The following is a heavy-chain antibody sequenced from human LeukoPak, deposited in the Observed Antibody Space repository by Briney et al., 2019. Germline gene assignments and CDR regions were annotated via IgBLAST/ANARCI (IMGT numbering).Heavy chain of an antibody. J-gene: IGHJ6*03. Sequence: ASVKVSCKSSGGTFSSYAISWVRQAPGQGLEWMGWINPNSGGTNYAQKFQGRVTMTRDTSISTAYMELSRLRSDDTAVYYCARAEPYNMDVWGKGTTVTVSS. D-gene: IGHD1-14*01. V-gene: IGHV1-2*02. CDR1: GGTFSSYA. CDR2: INPNSGGT. CDR3: ARAEPYNMDV.